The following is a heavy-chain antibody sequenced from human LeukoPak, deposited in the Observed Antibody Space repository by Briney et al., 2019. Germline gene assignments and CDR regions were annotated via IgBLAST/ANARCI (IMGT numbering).Heavy chain of an antibody. J-gene: IGHJ4*02. CDR1: GFTFSSYA. V-gene: IGHV3-7*05. CDR2: IKQDGSAK. CDR3: ARVKSDTAVDDY. Sequence: GGSLRLSCAASGFTFSSYAMSWVRQAPGKGLEWVANIKQDGSAKFYVDSVKGRFTISRDNAKNSLYLQMNSLRAEDTAVYYCARVKSDTAVDDYWGQGTLVTVSS. D-gene: IGHD5-18*01.